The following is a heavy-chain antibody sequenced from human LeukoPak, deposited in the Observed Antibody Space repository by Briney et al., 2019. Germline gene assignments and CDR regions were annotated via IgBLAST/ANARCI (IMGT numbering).Heavy chain of an antibody. J-gene: IGHJ3*02. CDR3: ARGRDGYNLVGAFDI. D-gene: IGHD5-24*01. CDR2: ISSSSIYI. V-gene: IGHV3-21*01. CDR1: GFTFSNYR. Sequence: PGGSLRLSCAASGFTFSNYRMNWVRQAPGKGLEWVSSISSSSIYIYYADSLKGRFTISRDNAKNSLYLQMNSLRAEDTAVYYCARGRDGYNLVGAFDIWGQGIMVTVSS.